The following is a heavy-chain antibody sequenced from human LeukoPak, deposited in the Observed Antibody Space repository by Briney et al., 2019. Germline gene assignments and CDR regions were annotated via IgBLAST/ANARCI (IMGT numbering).Heavy chain of an antibody. CDR1: GYTFTIYA. J-gene: IGHJ5*02. CDR2: INAGNGNT. D-gene: IGHD6-19*01. CDR3: ARGYSSGMNWFDP. Sequence: ASVTVSCKDSGYTFTIYAMHWVRQAPGQRLEWMGWINAGNGNTKYSQKFQRRVTITRDTSPSTAYMELSSLRSEHTAVYYCARGYSSGMNWFDPWGQGTLVTVSS. V-gene: IGHV1-3*01.